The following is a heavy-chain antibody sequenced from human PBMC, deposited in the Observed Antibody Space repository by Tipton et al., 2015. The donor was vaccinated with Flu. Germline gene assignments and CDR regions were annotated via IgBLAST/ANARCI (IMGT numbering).Heavy chain of an antibody. D-gene: IGHD2-21*01. CDR1: GDSVSSYNW. V-gene: IGHV4-4*01. Sequence: TLSLTCTVSGDSVSSYNWWSWVRQPPGKGLEWIGNVYHSGRTNYNPPLKGRASMSVDNSKNQVSLRLSSVTAADTAVYFCAREVFYDLPLGVAYSYHGLNVWGQGATVTVSS. CDR2: VYHSGRT. J-gene: IGHJ6*02. CDR3: AREVFYDLPLGVAYSYHGLNV.